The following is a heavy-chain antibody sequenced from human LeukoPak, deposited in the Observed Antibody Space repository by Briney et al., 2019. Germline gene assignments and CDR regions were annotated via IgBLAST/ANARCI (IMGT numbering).Heavy chain of an antibody. V-gene: IGHV3-48*01. CDR3: ARSYCSGGSCYLDY. Sequence: PGGSLRLSCAASGFTFSSYSMNWVRQAPGKGLEWVSYISSSSSTIYYADSVKGRFTISRDNAKNSLYLQMNSLRAEDTAVDYCARSYCSGGSCYLDYWGQGTLVTVSS. D-gene: IGHD2-15*01. CDR2: ISSSSSTI. CDR1: GFTFSSYS. J-gene: IGHJ4*02.